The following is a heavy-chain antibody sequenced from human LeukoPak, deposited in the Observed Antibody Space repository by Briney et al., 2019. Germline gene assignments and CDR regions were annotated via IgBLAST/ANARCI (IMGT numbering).Heavy chain of an antibody. CDR1: RVSVSSSF. J-gene: IGHJ4*02. V-gene: IGHV4-59*02. CDR2: VHHSGNT. CDR3: ARHNGDSYLDY. Sequence: SETLSLTCTVSRVSVSSSFWSWIRPSPRKGLEYIGFVHHSGNTKYNLSLQSRVTMSVDTAKSQFSLILYSVTAADSAVYYCARHNGDSYLDYWAQGTLVTVSS. D-gene: IGHD2-21*01.